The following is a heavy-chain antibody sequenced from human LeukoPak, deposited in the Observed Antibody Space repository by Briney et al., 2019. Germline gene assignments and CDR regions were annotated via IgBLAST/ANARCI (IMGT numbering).Heavy chain of an antibody. Sequence: GGSLRLSCAASGFTFSSYWMSWVRQAPGKGQEWVAIIKQDGSEKYYVDSVKGRFTISRDNTKNSLYLQMNSLRAEDTAVYYCARDWRLDWFDPRGQGTLVTVSS. J-gene: IGHJ5*02. CDR3: ARDWRLDWFDP. D-gene: IGHD3-3*01. CDR1: GFTFSSYW. V-gene: IGHV3-7*01. CDR2: IKQDGSEK.